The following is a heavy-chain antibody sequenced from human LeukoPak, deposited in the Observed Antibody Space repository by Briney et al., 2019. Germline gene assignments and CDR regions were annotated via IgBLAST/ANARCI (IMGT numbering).Heavy chain of an antibody. CDR3: AIYQFYYYDSSGIGTAFDY. D-gene: IGHD3-22*01. CDR1: GSTFSSYA. J-gene: IGHJ4*02. V-gene: IGHV3-23*01. Sequence: GGSLRLSCAASGSTFSSYAMSWVRQAPGKGLEWVSAISVSGGGTYYVDSVKGRFTISRDTSKNTLYLQMNSLRAEDTAVYYCAIYQFYYYDSSGIGTAFDYWGQGTLVTVSS. CDR2: ISVSGGGT.